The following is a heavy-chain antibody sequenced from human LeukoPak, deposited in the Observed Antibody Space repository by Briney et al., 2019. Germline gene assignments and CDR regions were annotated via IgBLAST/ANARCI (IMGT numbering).Heavy chain of an antibody. Sequence: PSETLSLTCTVSGGSISSYYWSWIRQPAGKGLEWIGRIYTSGSTNYNPYLKSRVTMSVHTSTNQFSLKLSSVTAADPAVYYCARVFDSPEWPYYYYYMDVWGKGTTVTVSS. CDR3: ARVFDSPEWPYYYYYMDV. D-gene: IGHD3-3*01. CDR1: GGSISSYY. J-gene: IGHJ6*03. V-gene: IGHV4-4*07. CDR2: IYTSGST.